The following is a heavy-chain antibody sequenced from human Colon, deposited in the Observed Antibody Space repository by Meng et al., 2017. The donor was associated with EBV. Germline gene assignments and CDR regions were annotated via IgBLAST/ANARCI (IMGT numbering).Heavy chain of an antibody. D-gene: IGHD1-26*01. V-gene: IGHV4-4*02. CDR3: ARGKQDAWELLAY. CDR2: IDDSGST. CDR1: GVSISSKIR. J-gene: IGHJ4*02. Sequence: VALAGSGPGLVKPSGALSPTCGVSGVSISSKIRWTWVRQPPGKGLEWIGDIDDSGSTNYNPSLNSRISISLDKSKNHFSLKVNSVTAADTAVYYCARGKQDAWELLAYWGQGALVTVSS.